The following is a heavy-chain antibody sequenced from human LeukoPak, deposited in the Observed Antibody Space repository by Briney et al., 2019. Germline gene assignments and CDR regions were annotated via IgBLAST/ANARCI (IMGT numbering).Heavy chain of an antibody. CDR2: ISSSSNSI. CDR1: GFTFSTYS. Sequence: LPGGSLRLSCAASGFTFSTYSMNWVRQAPGKGLEWVSYISSSSNSIYYADSVKGRFTISRDNAKNSLYLQMNSLRAEDTAVYYCAREVSSGAFDIWGQGTMVTVSS. D-gene: IGHD2-15*01. J-gene: IGHJ3*02. CDR3: AREVSSGAFDI. V-gene: IGHV3-48*01.